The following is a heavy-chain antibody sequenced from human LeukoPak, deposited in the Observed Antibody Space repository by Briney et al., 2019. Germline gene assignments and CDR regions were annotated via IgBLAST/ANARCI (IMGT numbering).Heavy chain of an antibody. CDR3: ARDKAVYFDY. D-gene: IGHD6-19*01. Sequence: GGSLRLSCVGTGFTFSTYRMNWVRQAPGKGLEWVSSISSSSSYIYYADSVKGRITISRDNAKNSLYLQMNSLRVEDTAVYYCARDKAVYFDYWGQGTLLSVSS. V-gene: IGHV3-21*01. CDR1: GFTFSTYR. J-gene: IGHJ4*02. CDR2: ISSSSSYI.